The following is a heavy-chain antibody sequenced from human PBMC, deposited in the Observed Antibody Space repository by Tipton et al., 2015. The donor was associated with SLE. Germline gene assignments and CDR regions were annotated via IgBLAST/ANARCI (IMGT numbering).Heavy chain of an antibody. Sequence: SLRLSCAASGFNLSTYALHWVRQAPGKGLEWVAVIGYDGSHKHHTDSVKGRFTISRVNSKNTLYLQMNSLRAEDTAVYHCAREAYSSGRAGAFDMWGRGTMVTVSS. CDR1: GFNLSTYA. D-gene: IGHD6-19*01. J-gene: IGHJ3*02. V-gene: IGHV3-30*04. CDR3: AREAYSSGRAGAFDM. CDR2: IGYDGSHK.